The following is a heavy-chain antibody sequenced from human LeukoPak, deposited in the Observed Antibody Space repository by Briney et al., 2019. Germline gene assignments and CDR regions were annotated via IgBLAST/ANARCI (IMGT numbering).Heavy chain of an antibody. Sequence: GRSLRLSCAASGFTFSSYAMHWVRQAPGKGLEWVAVISYDGSNKYYADSVKGRFTISRDNSKNTLYLQMNSLRAEDTAVYYWCKEGTTVAGAFDIWGQRTMVTVS. CDR2: ISYDGSNK. D-gene: IGHD1-7*01. V-gene: IGHV3-30*04. J-gene: IGHJ3*02. CDR1: GFTFSSYA. CDR3: CKEGTTVAGAFDI.